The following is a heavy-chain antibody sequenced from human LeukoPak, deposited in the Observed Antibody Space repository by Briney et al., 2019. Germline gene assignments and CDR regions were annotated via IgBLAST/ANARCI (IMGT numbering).Heavy chain of an antibody. CDR1: GFTFSSYA. V-gene: IGHV3-23*01. D-gene: IGHD6-6*01. CDR3: ATNPRRDVARPTLSVY. CDR2: ISGSGGST. J-gene: IGHJ4*02. Sequence: PGGSLRLSCAASGFTFSSYAMSWVRQAPGKGLEWVSAISGSGGSTYYADSVKGRFTISRDNSKNTLYLQMNSLRAEDTAVYYCATNPRRDVARPTLSVYWGQGTLVTVSS.